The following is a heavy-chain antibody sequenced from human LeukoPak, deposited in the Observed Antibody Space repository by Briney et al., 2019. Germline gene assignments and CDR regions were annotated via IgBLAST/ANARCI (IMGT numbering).Heavy chain of an antibody. D-gene: IGHD3-10*01. CDR1: GHTFTDYY. CDR2: INPKSGDT. J-gene: IGHJ4*02. Sequence: ASVKVSCKASGHTFTDYYMHWVRQAPGQGLEWMGWINPKSGDTRYAQKFQGRLTMTRDSSITTAYMDLSSLRSDDTAVYYCAREWDYYALWGQGTLVTVSS. V-gene: IGHV1-2*02. CDR3: AREWDYYAL.